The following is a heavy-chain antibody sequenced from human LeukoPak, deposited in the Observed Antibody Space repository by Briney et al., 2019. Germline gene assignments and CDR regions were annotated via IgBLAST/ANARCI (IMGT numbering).Heavy chain of an antibody. Sequence: SETLPLTCTVSGGSISSYYWSWIRQPPGKGLEWIGYIYYSGSTNYNPSLKSRVTISVDTSKNQFSLKLSSVTAADTAVYYCARAVTTSKAVDYWGQGTLVTVSS. D-gene: IGHD4-17*01. CDR2: IYYSGST. CDR1: GGSISSYY. V-gene: IGHV4-59*01. CDR3: ARAVTTSKAVDY. J-gene: IGHJ4*02.